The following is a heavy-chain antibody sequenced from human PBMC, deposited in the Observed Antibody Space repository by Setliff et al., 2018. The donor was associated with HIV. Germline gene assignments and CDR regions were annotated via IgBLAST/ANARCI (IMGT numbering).Heavy chain of an antibody. D-gene: IGHD7-27*01. J-gene: IGHJ4*02. Sequence: SCEASGFSLINYGMSWVRQAPGRGLEWVSYIPISETDTYYADSVKGRFSMSRDSAKNSLYLQMNRLRVEDSAVYYCAIDKSGPGDQVEYWGQGTQVTVSS. CDR1: GFSLINYG. CDR2: IPISETDT. V-gene: IGHV3-48*03. CDR3: AIDKSGPGDQVEY.